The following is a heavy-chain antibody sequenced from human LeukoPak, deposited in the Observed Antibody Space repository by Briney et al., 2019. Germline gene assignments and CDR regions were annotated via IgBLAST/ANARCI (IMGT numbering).Heavy chain of an antibody. J-gene: IGHJ3*02. CDR1: GFTFSNYG. D-gene: IGHD1-26*01. Sequence: GAALRLSCAASGFTFSNYGMHWVRQAPGKGLEWVAVICYDGSNGYSANSVKGQFTTSRDNSKNTLYLQMNSLRAEDTAVYYCARPLSIVGATIGAFDIWGQGTMVTVDS. CDR3: ARPLSIVGATIGAFDI. V-gene: IGHV3-33*01. CDR2: ICYDGSNG.